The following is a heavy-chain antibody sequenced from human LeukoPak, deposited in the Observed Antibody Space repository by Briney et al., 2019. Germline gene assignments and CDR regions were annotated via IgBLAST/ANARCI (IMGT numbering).Heavy chain of an antibody. CDR3: ARCGFTVGAFSDDFDY. D-gene: IGHD1-26*01. J-gene: IGHJ4*02. CDR1: GFTFSSYS. Sequence: GGSLRLSCTASGFTFSSYSMNWVRQAPGKGLEWVSYISSSGSTIYYADSVKGRFTISRDNAKNSLYLQMNSLRAEDTAVYYCARCGFTVGAFSDDFDYWGQGTLVTVSS. CDR2: ISSSGSTI. V-gene: IGHV3-48*04.